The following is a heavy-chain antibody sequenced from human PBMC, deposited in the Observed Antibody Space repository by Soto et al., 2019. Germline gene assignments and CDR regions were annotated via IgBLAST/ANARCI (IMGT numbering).Heavy chain of an antibody. CDR3: AIPDGEVPAAMRGPNYYYYGMDV. J-gene: IGHJ6*02. V-gene: IGHV4-39*05. CDR1: GGSISSSSYY. CDR2: IYYSGST. Sequence: SETPSPTLTVSGGSISSSSYYWGRVRQPPGEGLEGVGSIYYSGSTYYNPSLNSRVTISVDTSKNQFSLKLSSVTAADTAVYYCAIPDGEVPAAMRGPNYYYYGMDVWGQGTTVTVSS. D-gene: IGHD2-2*01.